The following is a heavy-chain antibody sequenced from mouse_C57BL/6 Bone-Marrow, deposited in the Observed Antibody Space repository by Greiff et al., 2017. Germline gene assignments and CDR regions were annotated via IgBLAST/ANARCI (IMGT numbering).Heavy chain of an antibody. J-gene: IGHJ3*01. CDR1: GYTFTSYW. CDR3: ARGLLWLRRAWFAY. D-gene: IGHD2-2*01. Sequence: QVQLQQSGAELVKPGASVKLSCKASGYTFTSYWMQWVKQRPGQGLEWIGEIDPSDSYTNYNQKFKGKATLTVDTSSSTAYMQLSSLTSEDSAVYYCARGLLWLRRAWFAYWGQGTLVTVSA. CDR2: IDPSDSYT. V-gene: IGHV1-50*01.